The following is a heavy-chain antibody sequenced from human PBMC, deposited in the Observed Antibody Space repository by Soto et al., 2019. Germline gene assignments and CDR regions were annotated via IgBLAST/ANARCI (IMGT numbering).Heavy chain of an antibody. CDR2: IIPILGIA. CDR3: ARAPYSGSWYWFGP. CDR1: GGTFSSYT. V-gene: IGHV1-69*02. Sequence: QVQLVQSGAEVKKPGSSVKVSCKASGGTFSSYTISWVRQAPGQGLEWMGRIIPILGIANYAQKFQGRVTXXEXKLXSTAYMELSSLRSEDTAVYYCARAPYSGSWYWFGPWGQGTLVTVSS. D-gene: IGHD6-13*01. J-gene: IGHJ5*02.